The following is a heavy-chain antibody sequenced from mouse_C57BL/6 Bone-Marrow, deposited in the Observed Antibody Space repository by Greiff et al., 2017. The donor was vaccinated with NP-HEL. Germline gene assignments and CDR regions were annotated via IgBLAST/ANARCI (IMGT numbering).Heavy chain of an antibody. Sequence: QVQLQQPGAELVRPGTSVKLSCKASGYTFTSYWMHWVKQRPGQGLEWIGVIDPSDSYTNYNQKFKGKATLTVDTSSSTAYMQLSSLTSEDSAVYYWARGGLLLLSWGQGTTLTVSS. J-gene: IGHJ2*01. CDR3: ARGGLLLLS. CDR2: IDPSDSYT. V-gene: IGHV1-59*01. CDR1: GYTFTSYW. D-gene: IGHD1-1*01.